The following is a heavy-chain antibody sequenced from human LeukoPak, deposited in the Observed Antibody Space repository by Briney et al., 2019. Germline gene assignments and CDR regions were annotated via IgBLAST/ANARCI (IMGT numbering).Heavy chain of an antibody. CDR1: GFTFSSYA. V-gene: IGHV3-23*01. J-gene: IGHJ4*02. CDR3: AKRPIQLWFLDY. Sequence: GGSLRLSCAASGFTFSSYAMSWVRQAPGKGLEWVSAISGSGGSTYYADSVKGRFTTSRDNSKNTLYLQMNSLRAEDTAVYYCAKRPIQLWFLDYWGQGTLVTVSS. CDR2: ISGSGGST. D-gene: IGHD5-18*01.